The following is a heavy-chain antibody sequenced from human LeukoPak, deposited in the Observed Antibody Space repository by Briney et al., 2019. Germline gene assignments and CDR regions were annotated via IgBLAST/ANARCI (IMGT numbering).Heavy chain of an antibody. V-gene: IGHV4-4*07. D-gene: IGHD3-3*01. CDR1: GDSINSYY. J-gene: IGHJ6*03. Sequence: SETLSLTCTVSGDSINSYYWSWIRQPAGKGLEWIGRIYTSGRTNYNPSLKSRVTMSLDTSKNQFSLKLTSVTAADTAVYYCARDLEWSINDYYFYYYMDVWGKGTTVTVSS. CDR3: ARDLEWSINDYYFYYYMDV. CDR2: IYTSGRT.